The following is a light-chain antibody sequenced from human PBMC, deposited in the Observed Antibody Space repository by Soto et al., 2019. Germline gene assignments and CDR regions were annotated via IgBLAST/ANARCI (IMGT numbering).Light chain of an antibody. Sequence: QSVLTQAPSVSGAPGQRVTISCTGSSSNIGAGYDVHWYQQLPGTAPKLVIYGNNNRPSGVPDRFSGSKSGTSASLAITGLQAEDEADYYCQSYDTSLSGVVFGGGTKVTVL. CDR2: GNN. V-gene: IGLV1-40*01. CDR1: SSNIGAGYD. J-gene: IGLJ2*01. CDR3: QSYDTSLSGVV.